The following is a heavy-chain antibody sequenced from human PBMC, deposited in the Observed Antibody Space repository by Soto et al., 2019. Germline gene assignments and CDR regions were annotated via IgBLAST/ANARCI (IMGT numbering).Heavy chain of an antibody. D-gene: IGHD3-9*01. CDR1: GDSVSSNSAA. Sequence: SQTLSLTCAISGDSVSSNSAAWNWIRLSPSRGLEWLARTYYRSRWYNDYAVSVRSRITVNPDTSKNQFSLQLTSVTPEDTAVYYCARGGDILTGYYSPNWFDPWGQGTLVTVSS. J-gene: IGHJ5*02. CDR2: TYYRSRWYN. CDR3: ARGGDILTGYYSPNWFDP. V-gene: IGHV6-1*01.